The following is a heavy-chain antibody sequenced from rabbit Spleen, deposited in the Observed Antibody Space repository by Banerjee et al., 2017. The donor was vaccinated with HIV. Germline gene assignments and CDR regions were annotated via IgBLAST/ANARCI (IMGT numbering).Heavy chain of an antibody. CDR1: GFDFSSSHW. Sequence: QEQLVESGGGLVQPEGSLTLTCKASGFDFSSSHWICWVRQAPGKGLEWIACIGGVSSGSTYYASWAKGRFTISKTSSTTVTLQMTSLTAADTATYFCARRGSGTFNWWGQGTLVTVS. D-gene: IGHD1-1*01. V-gene: IGHV1S45*01. CDR3: ARRGSGTFNW. CDR2: IGGVSSGST. J-gene: IGHJ4*01.